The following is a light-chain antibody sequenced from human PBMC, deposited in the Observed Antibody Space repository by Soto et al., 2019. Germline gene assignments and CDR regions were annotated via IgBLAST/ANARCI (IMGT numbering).Light chain of an antibody. Sequence: DIVMTQSPDSLAVSLGERATINCTSSQSLFYSSNNKDYLAWYQQKPGQPPRLLIYWASTRESGVPERFSGSGSVTDFTLTFSSLQAEYVAVYYCQQYVNTPWTFGQGTKVEIK. J-gene: IGKJ1*01. V-gene: IGKV4-1*01. CDR2: WAS. CDR3: QQYVNTPWT. CDR1: QSLFYSSNNKDY.